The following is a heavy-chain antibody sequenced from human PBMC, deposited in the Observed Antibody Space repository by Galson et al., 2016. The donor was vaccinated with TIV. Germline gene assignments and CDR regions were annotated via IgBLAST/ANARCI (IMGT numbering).Heavy chain of an antibody. CDR1: GFTFNTYW. Sequence: SLRLSCAASGFTFNTYWMIWVRQAPGKGLEWVANIKHDGSEKYYVDSVKGRFTISRDNAKSSLYLQMNSLRAEDTAVYYCARGRHVDYCGQGTLVTVSS. V-gene: IGHV3-7*01. J-gene: IGHJ4*02. CDR3: ARGRHVDY. CDR2: IKHDGSEK.